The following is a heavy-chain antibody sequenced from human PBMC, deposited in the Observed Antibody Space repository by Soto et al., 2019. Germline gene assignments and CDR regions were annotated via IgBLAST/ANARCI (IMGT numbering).Heavy chain of an antibody. V-gene: IGHV3-30-3*01. CDR2: ISYDGSNK. J-gene: IGHJ4*02. CDR1: GFTFSSYA. D-gene: IGHD4-17*01. Sequence: GGSLRLSFAASGFTFSSYAMHWVRQAPGKGLEWVAVISYDGSNKSYADSVKGRFTISRDNSNNTLYLQMNSMRAEDTAVYYCARSTTGTTNSHXWGQGTLVTVSX. CDR3: ARSTTGTTNSHX.